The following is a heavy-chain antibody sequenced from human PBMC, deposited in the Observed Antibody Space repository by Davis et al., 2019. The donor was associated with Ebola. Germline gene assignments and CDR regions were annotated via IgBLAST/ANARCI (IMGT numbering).Heavy chain of an antibody. V-gene: IGHV3-53*01. CDR1: GFTVSSNY. J-gene: IGHJ6*04. CDR2: IYSGGST. CDR3: ASVTEDGMDV. D-gene: IGHD3-16*01. Sequence: PGGSLRLPCAASGFTVSSNYMSWVRQAPGKGLEWVSVIYSGGSTHYADSVKGRFTISRDNSKNTLYLQMNSLRAEDTAVYYCASVTEDGMDVWGKGTTVTVSS.